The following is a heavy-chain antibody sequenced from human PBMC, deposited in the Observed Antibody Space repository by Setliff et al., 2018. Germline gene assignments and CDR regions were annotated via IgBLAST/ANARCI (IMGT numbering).Heavy chain of an antibody. CDR3: ARETTYSSSWYGWFDP. Sequence: PSETLSLTCTVSGGSISSSSYYWGWICQPPGKGLEWIGSIYYSGSTYYNPSLKSRVTISVDTSKNQFSLKLSSVTAADTAVYYCARETTYSSSWYGWFDPWGQGTLVTVSS. CDR2: IYYSGST. D-gene: IGHD6-13*01. CDR1: GGSISSSSYY. V-gene: IGHV4-39*07. J-gene: IGHJ5*02.